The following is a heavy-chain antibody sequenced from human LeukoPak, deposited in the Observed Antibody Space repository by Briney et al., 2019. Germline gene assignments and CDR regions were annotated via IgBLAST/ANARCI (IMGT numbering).Heavy chain of an antibody. CDR2: IYSGGST. V-gene: IGHV3-53*01. D-gene: IGHD3-10*01. J-gene: IGHJ4*02. Sequence: GGSLRLSCAASGFTVSSNYMSWVRQAPGKGLEWVSVIYSGGSTYYADSVKGRFTISRDNSKNTLYLQMNSLRAEDTAVYYCARGFPYYYGSGSSHLDYWGQGTLVTVSS. CDR1: GFTVSSNY. CDR3: ARGFPYYYGSGSSHLDY.